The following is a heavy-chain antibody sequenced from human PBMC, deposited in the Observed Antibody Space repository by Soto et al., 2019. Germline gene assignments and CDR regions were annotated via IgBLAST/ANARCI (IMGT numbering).Heavy chain of an antibody. V-gene: IGHV1-3*01. Sequence: ASVKVSCKASGYIFTTYAMHWVRQAPGQRLEWMGWINAGNDNTKYSQKFQGRVTITRDTSASTAYMELSSLRSEDTAVYYCARDRVKDTAMGPLYYSYGMDVWGQGTTVTVSS. D-gene: IGHD5-18*01. CDR1: GYIFTTYA. CDR3: ARDRVKDTAMGPLYYSYGMDV. J-gene: IGHJ6*02. CDR2: INAGNDNT.